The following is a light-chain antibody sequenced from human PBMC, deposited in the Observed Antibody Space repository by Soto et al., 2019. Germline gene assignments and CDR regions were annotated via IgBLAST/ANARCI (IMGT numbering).Light chain of an antibody. Sequence: EIVLPHQPPTISTSPVNTPTLSFRASQSVSSYLAWYQQEPGQAPRLLIYDASNTATGIPARFSGSGSGTDFTLTISSLEPEDFAVYYCQQSSKWTLNLGGGTRWIS. V-gene: IGKV3-11*01. CDR2: DAS. CDR3: QQSSKWTLN. J-gene: IGKJ4*01. CDR1: QSVSSY.